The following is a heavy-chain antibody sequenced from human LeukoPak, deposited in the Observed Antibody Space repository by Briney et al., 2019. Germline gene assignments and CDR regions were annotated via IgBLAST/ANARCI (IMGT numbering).Heavy chain of an antibody. D-gene: IGHD5-12*01. CDR1: GFTFSAYS. CDR2: ISRSGTNI. CDR3: ARDAGSGAYDEFDF. Sequence: PGGSLRLSCAASGFTFSAYSMNWVRQAPGKGLEWVSYISRSGTNIFYGGSVRGRFTISRDSAKNSLSLQMNSLRVEDTAVYYCARDAGSGAYDEFDFWGQGILVIVSS. J-gene: IGHJ4*02. V-gene: IGHV3-48*04.